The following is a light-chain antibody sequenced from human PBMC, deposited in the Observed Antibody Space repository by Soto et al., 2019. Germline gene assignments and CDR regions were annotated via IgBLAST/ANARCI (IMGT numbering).Light chain of an antibody. CDR1: QSTNNY. CDR2: GAS. Sequence: EIVMTQSPATLSVSPGERATLSCRASQSTNNYLAWYQQKPGQAPRLLIDGASTRATGIPARVSGSGSGTEFTLTISSLQSEDFAVYYCQQYNSWPLTFGGGTQVESK. V-gene: IGKV3-15*01. CDR3: QQYNSWPLT. J-gene: IGKJ4*01.